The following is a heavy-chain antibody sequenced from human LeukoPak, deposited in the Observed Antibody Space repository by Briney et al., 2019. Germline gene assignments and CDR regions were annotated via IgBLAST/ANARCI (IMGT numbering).Heavy chain of an antibody. CDR2: INHSGST. D-gene: IGHD3-16*02. V-gene: IGHV4-39*07. CDR3: ARDKAHYDHVWGSYRAPHFFDY. CDR1: GGSISSSSYY. J-gene: IGHJ4*02. Sequence: SETLSLTCTVSGGSISSSSYYWGWIRQPPGKGLEWIGEINHSGSTNYNPSLKSRVTISVDTSKNQFSLKLSSVTAADTAVYYCARDKAHYDHVWGSYRAPHFFDYWGQGTLVTVSS.